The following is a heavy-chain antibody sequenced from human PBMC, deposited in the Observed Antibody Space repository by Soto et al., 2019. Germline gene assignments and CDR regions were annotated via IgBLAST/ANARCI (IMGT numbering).Heavy chain of an antibody. Sequence: QVQLVQSGAEVKKPGASVKVSCKASGYTFTSYGISWVRQAPGQGLEWMGWISAYNGNTNYAQKLQGRVTMTTDTSTSTAYMELRSLRSDDTAVYYCARDPQAMTTVIPYYYYGMDVWGQGTTVTVSS. CDR1: GYTFTSYG. CDR3: ARDPQAMTTVIPYYYYGMDV. D-gene: IGHD4-4*01. CDR2: ISAYNGNT. V-gene: IGHV1-18*04. J-gene: IGHJ6*02.